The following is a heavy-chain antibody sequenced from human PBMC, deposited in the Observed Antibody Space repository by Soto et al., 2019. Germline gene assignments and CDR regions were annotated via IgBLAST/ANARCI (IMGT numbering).Heavy chain of an antibody. V-gene: IGHV3-11*01. CDR3: VKDGSSGWPYYYGLDV. CDR2: ISNGDETT. Sequence: QVQLVESGGGLVEPGGSLRLSCAASGFIFTDYSMTWIRQAPGKGLEWVSYISNGDETTHYADSVKGRFIVSRDNAKKVLFLQMSGLRVDDTAVYYCVKDGSSGWPYYYGLDVWGQGTTVTVSS. D-gene: IGHD6-19*01. CDR1: GFIFTDYS. J-gene: IGHJ6*02.